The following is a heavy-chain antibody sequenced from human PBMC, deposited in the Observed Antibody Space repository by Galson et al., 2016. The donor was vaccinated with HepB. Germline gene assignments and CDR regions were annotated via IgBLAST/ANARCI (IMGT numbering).Heavy chain of an antibody. D-gene: IGHD5-24*01. CDR1: GFTFSDYG. CDR2: ISYYGTDK. Sequence: SLRLSCAASGFTFSDYGLHWVRQAPGKGLEWVAVISYYGTDKYSADSVRGRFTISRDNSKNTLYLQMNSLRAEDPAVYYWAKGGIYNDLSVWGQGILVTVSS. V-gene: IGHV3-30*18. J-gene: IGHJ4*02. CDR3: AKGGIYNDLSV.